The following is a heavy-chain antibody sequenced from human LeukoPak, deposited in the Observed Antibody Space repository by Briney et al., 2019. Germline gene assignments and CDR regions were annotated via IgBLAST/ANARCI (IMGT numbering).Heavy chain of an antibody. D-gene: IGHD6-19*01. Sequence: PGGSLRLSCAASGFTFSSYPMSWVRQAPGKGLEWVSAISGSGGSTYYADSVKGRFTISRDNSKNTLYLQMNSLRAEDTAVYYCAKDLGYSSGWSDAFDIWGQGTMVTLSS. V-gene: IGHV3-23*01. CDR2: ISGSGGST. J-gene: IGHJ3*02. CDR3: AKDLGYSSGWSDAFDI. CDR1: GFTFSSYP.